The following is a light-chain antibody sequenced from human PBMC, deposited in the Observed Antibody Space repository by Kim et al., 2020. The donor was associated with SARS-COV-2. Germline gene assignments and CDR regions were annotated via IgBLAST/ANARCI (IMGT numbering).Light chain of an antibody. CDR1: SGSITSNF. CDR2: EDN. V-gene: IGLV6-57*03. Sequence: GKPVTISCTRSSGSITSNFVQWYQQRPGSAPTTVMYEDNQRPSGVPDRFSGSIDRSSNSASLTISGLKTEDEADYYCQSYDSSSQVFGGGTKLTVL. CDR3: QSYDSSSQV. J-gene: IGLJ2*01.